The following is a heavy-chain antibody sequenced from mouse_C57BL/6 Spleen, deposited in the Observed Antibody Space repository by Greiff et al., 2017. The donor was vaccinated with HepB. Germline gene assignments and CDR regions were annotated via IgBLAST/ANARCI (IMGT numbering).Heavy chain of an antibody. CDR2: IHPNSGST. CDR1: GYTFTSYW. CDR3: AGEGGYGNYVAWFAY. D-gene: IGHD2-1*01. V-gene: IGHV1-64*01. Sequence: VQLQESGAELVKPGASVKLSCKASGYTFTSYWMHWVKQRPGQGLEWIGMIHPNSGSTNYNEKFKSKATLTVDKSSSTAYMQLSSLTSEDSAVYYCAGEGGYGNYVAWFAYWGQGTLVTVSA. J-gene: IGHJ3*01.